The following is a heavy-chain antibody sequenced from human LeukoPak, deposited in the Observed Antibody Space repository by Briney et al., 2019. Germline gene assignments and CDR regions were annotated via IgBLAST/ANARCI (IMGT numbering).Heavy chain of an antibody. Sequence: GGALRLSCAASGFTFSSFAMHWVRQAPGKGVEWVAVISYDGSHKYYADSVKGRITGARDNSKNTLHLQMNSLRPEDTAVYYWARDPVFHYDWGSLIDYWGQGTLVTVSS. J-gene: IGHJ4*02. CDR1: GFTFSSFA. CDR3: ARDPVFHYDWGSLIDY. CDR2: ISYDGSHK. D-gene: IGHD3-16*01. V-gene: IGHV3-30*04.